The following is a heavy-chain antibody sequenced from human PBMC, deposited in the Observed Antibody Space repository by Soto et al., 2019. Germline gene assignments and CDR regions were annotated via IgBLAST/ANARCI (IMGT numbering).Heavy chain of an antibody. CDR3: AVGYCSSTSCPLDYYYYGMDV. V-gene: IGHV1-69*13. J-gene: IGHJ6*02. Sequence: SVKVSCKASGGTFSSYAISWVRQAPGQGLEWMGGIIPIFGTANYAQKFQGRVTITADESTSTAYMELSSLRSEDTAVYYCAVGYCSSTSCPLDYYYYGMDVWGQGTTVTVSS. D-gene: IGHD2-2*01. CDR1: GGTFSSYA. CDR2: IIPIFGTA.